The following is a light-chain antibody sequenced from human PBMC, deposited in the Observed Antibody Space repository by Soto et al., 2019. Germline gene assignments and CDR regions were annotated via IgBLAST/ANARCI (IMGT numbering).Light chain of an antibody. CDR3: QQDTCPRT. V-gene: IGKV3-20*01. CDR2: GGS. J-gene: IGKJ1*01. CDR1: QSVSSNY. Sequence: EIVLTQSPCTLSLSTGDGATLSCRASQSVSSNYLAWYQQKPGHAPRLRSYGGSSRATGTADWCSSSGCGTDFPLIISRVEPEDVADYYCQQDTCPRTFGQGTKVDIK.